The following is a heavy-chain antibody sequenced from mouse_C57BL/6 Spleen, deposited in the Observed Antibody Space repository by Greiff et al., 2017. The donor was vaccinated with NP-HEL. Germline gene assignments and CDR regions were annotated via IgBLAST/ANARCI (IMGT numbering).Heavy chain of an antibody. Sequence: QVQLQQPGAELVRPGSSVKLSCKASGYTFTSYWMHWVKQRPIQGLEWIGNIDPSDSETHYNQKFKDKATLTVDKSSSTAYMQLSSLTSEDSAVYYCARSRTGTGRYFDVWGTGTTVTVSS. D-gene: IGHD4-1*01. CDR2: IDPSDSET. CDR1: GYTFTSYW. CDR3: ARSRTGTGRYFDV. V-gene: IGHV1-52*01. J-gene: IGHJ1*03.